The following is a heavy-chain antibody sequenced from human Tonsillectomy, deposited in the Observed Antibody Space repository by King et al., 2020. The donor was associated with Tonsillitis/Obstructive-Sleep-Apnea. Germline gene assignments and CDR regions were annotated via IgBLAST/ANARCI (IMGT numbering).Heavy chain of an antibody. D-gene: IGHD3-3*01. J-gene: IGHJ3*02. V-gene: IGHV3-30*01. Sequence: VQLVESGGGVVQPGRSLRLSCAASGFNFSSYALHWVRQAPGKGLELVAVISYDGSNKYYADSLKGRFTISPDNSKNTIYLQMNSLRAEDTAVYYCASEPLEWSDDDAFDIWGQGTMVTVSS. CDR2: ISYDGSNK. CDR3: ASEPLEWSDDDAFDI. CDR1: GFNFSSYA.